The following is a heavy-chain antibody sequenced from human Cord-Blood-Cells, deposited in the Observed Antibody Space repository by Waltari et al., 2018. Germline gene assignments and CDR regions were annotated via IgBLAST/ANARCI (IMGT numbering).Heavy chain of an antibody. V-gene: IGHV3-9*03. CDR2: ISWNSGSI. D-gene: IGHD3-10*01. J-gene: IGHJ4*02. Sequence: EVQLVESGGGLVQPGRSLRLSCAASGFTFDDYAMHWVRQAPGKGLWWVQGISWNSGSIGYADSVKGRFTISRDNAKNSLYLQMNSLRAEDMALYYCAKGDLYGSGSYYNYFDYWGQGTLVTVSS. CDR3: AKGDLYGSGSYYNYFDY. CDR1: GFTFDDYA.